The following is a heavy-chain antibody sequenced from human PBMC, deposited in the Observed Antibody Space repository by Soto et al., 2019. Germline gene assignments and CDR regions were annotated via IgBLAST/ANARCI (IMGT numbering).Heavy chain of an antibody. V-gene: IGHV3-33*01. Sequence: GGSLRLSCAASGFTFSSYGMHWVRQAPGKGLEWVAVIWYDGSNKYYADSVKGRFTISRDNSKNTLYLQMNSLRAEDTAVYYCARDLLYGDYLYYYGMDVWGQGTTVTVSS. J-gene: IGHJ6*02. D-gene: IGHD4-17*01. CDR2: IWYDGSNK. CDR3: ARDLLYGDYLYYYGMDV. CDR1: GFTFSSYG.